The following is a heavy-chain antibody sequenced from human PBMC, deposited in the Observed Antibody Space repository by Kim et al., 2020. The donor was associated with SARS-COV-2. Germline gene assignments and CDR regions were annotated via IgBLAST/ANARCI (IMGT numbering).Heavy chain of an antibody. D-gene: IGHD3-9*01. CDR3: ARAGPPRYYYIFSQYYYGMDV. Sequence: ASVKVSCKASGYTFTSYAMNWVRQAPGQGLEWMGWINTNTGNPTYAQGFTGRFVFSLDTSVSTAYLQISSLKAEDTAVYYCARAGPPRYYYIFSQYYYGMDVWGQGTTVTVSS. J-gene: IGHJ6*02. CDR2: INTNTGNP. V-gene: IGHV7-4-1*02. CDR1: GYTFTSYA.